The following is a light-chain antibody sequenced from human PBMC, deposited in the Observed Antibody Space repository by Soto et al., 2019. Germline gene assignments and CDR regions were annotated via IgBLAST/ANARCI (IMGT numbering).Light chain of an antibody. V-gene: IGLV1-40*01. CDR3: QSYDNGLRV. Sequence: QSVLTQPPSVSGAPGQRVTISCTGSSSNIGAGHDVHWYQQVPGRAPKLLVYGHSRRPSGVPDRFSGSTSDTSSSLAITGLQAEDEAYYYCQSYDNGLRVFGGGTKVTVL. CDR2: GHS. CDR1: SSNIGAGHD. J-gene: IGLJ2*01.